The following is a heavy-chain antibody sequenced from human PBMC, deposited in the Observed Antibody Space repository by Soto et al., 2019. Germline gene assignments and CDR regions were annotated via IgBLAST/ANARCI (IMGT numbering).Heavy chain of an antibody. V-gene: IGHV3-30*03. CDR2: ISYDGSNK. CDR3: VAEGNGMDV. J-gene: IGHJ6*02. Sequence: PVGSLRLSCAASGFTFSSYGMHWVRQAPGKGLEWVAVISYDGSNKYYADSVKGRFTISRGNSKNTLYLQMNSLRAEDTAVYYCVAEGNGMDVWGQGTTVTVSS. CDR1: GFTFSSYG.